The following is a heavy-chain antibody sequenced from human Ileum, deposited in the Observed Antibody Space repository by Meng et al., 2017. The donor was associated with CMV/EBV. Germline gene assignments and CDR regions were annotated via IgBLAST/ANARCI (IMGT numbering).Heavy chain of an antibody. CDR2: ISSSSVYM. CDR3: AKDGASYYYGMDV. D-gene: IGHD1-26*01. J-gene: IGHJ6*02. CDR1: GFTFSSYT. V-gene: IGHV3-21*01. Sequence: GESLKISCAASGFTFSSYTMNWVRQAPGKGLEWVSSISSSSVYMYYADSVKGRFTISRDNGKNSLYLQMNSLRAEDTAVYYCAKDGASYYYGMDVWGQGTTVTVSS.